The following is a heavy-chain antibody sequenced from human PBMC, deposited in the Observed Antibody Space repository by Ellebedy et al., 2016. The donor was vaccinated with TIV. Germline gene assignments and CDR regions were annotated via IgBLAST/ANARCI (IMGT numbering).Heavy chain of an antibody. D-gene: IGHD6-19*01. CDR1: GFSFNSYV. J-gene: IGHJ4*02. CDR3: ARDLQWLVFDY. Sequence: GESLKISCAASGFSFNSYVMHWVRQAAGKGLEWVAVTSDDGSNKHYADYVKGRFTISKDNAKSTLYLQMNSLRVEDTAMYYCARDLQWLVFDYWGQGTLVTVSS. V-gene: IGHV3-30-3*01. CDR2: TSDDGSNK.